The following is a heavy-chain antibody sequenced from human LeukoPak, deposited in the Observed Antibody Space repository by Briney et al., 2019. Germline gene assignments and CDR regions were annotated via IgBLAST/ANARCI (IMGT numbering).Heavy chain of an antibody. CDR2: INHSGST. D-gene: IGHD3-16*01. J-gene: IGHJ4*02. Sequence: SETLSLTCAVYGGSFSGYYWSWIRQPPGKGLEWIGEINHSGSTNYNPSLKSRVTISVDTSKNQFSLKLSSVTAADTAVYYCATLGGARDWGQGTLVTVSS. CDR1: GGSFSGYY. CDR3: ATLGGARD. V-gene: IGHV4-34*01.